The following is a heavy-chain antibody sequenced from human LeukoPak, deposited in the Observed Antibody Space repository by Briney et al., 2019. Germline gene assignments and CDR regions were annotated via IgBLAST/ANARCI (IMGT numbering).Heavy chain of an antibody. V-gene: IGHV1-8*01. Sequence: GASVKVSCKASGYTFTSYDINWVRQATGQGLEWMGWMNPNSGNTGYAQKFQDRVTMTRNTSISTAYMELSGLRSEDTAMYYCARKTLYGSGESWFDPWGQGTLVTVSS. J-gene: IGHJ5*02. D-gene: IGHD3-10*01. CDR3: ARKTLYGSGESWFDP. CDR2: MNPNSGNT. CDR1: GYTFTSYD.